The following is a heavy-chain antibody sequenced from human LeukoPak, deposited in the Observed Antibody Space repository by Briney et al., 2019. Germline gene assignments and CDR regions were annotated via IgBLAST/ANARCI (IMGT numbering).Heavy chain of an antibody. CDR2: IIPIFGTA. J-gene: IGHJ4*02. V-gene: IGHV1-69*05. D-gene: IGHD3-22*01. Sequence: GASVKVSCKASGGTFSRYAISWVRQAPGQGLEWMGGIIPIFGTANYAQKFQGRVTITTDESTSTAYMELSSLRSEDTAVYYCARDPFSQPYYDSSGYGGQWGQGTLVTVSS. CDR3: ARDPFSQPYYDSSGYGGQ. CDR1: GGTFSRYA.